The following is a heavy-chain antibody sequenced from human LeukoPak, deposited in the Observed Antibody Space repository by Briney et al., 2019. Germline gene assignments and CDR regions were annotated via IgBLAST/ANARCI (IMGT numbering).Heavy chain of an antibody. CDR2: VIPIFGTP. V-gene: IGHV1-69*13. Sequence: GASVKVSCKASGGSFTSYAINWVRRAPGQGLEWTGGVIPIFGTPKYGQKFQDRVTVTADDSTTTAYMELTSLTSDDTAVYYCARGSASNWPVDIWGQGTLVTVSS. J-gene: IGHJ4*02. CDR1: GGSFTSYA. D-gene: IGHD6-13*01. CDR3: ARGSASNWPVDI.